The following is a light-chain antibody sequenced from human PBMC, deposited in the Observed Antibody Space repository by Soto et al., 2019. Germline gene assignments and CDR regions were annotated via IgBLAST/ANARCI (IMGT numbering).Light chain of an antibody. CDR1: QSISSW. J-gene: IGKJ5*01. CDR3: QQYNSGIT. Sequence: DIQMTPSPSTLSASVGDRVTITCRASQSISSWLAWYQQKPGKAPKLLIYDASSLESGVPSRFSGSGSGTEFTLTISSLQPDDFATYYCQQYNSGITFGQGTRLEIK. CDR2: DAS. V-gene: IGKV1-5*01.